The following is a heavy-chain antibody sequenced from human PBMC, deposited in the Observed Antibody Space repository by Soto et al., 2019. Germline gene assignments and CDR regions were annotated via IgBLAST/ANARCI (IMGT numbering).Heavy chain of an antibody. V-gene: IGHV3-7*05. CDR1: GFTFSSYW. CDR3: ARGTGGGGAIFVMLIGSRNYYVDV. D-gene: IGHD3-3*01. CDR2: IKQDGSEK. Sequence: GGSLRLSCAASGFTFSSYWMSWVRQAPGKGLEWVANIKQDGSEKYYVDSVKGRFTISRDNAKNSLYLQMNSLRAEDTAVYYCARGTGGGGAIFVMLIGSRNYYVDVWGKGTTVTVSS. J-gene: IGHJ6*03.